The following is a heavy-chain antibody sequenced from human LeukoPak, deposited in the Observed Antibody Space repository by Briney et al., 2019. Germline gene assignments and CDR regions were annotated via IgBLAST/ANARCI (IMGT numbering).Heavy chain of an antibody. Sequence: SDTLSLTCTVCGGSISSYYWSWIRQPAGKGLEWIGRIYTSGSTNYNPSLKSRVTMSVDTSKNQFSLKLSSVTAADTAVYYCAREVVVVVPAATVWFDPWGQGTLVTVSS. CDR1: GGSISSYY. J-gene: IGHJ5*02. CDR2: IYTSGST. V-gene: IGHV4-4*07. CDR3: AREVVVVVPAATVWFDP. D-gene: IGHD2-2*01.